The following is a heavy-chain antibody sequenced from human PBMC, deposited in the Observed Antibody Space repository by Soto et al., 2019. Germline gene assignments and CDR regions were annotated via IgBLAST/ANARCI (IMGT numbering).Heavy chain of an antibody. D-gene: IGHD1-26*01. CDR2: IIVSGGGT. CDR1: AFTFNTYA. V-gene: IGHV3-23*01. Sequence: EVQLLESGGGLVQPGGSLRLSCAASAFTFNTYAMGWFRQGPGKGLEWVSAIIVSGGGTYYADSVKCRFTISRDTSKNTLYLQMNSLRADDTAVYYCAKSGGASPYYFDYWGRGTLVTVSS. J-gene: IGHJ4*02. CDR3: AKSGGASPYYFDY.